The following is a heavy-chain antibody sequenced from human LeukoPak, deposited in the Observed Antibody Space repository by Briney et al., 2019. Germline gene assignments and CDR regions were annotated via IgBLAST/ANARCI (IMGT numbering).Heavy chain of an antibody. CDR1: GFTFSSYW. Sequence: PGGSLRLSCAASGFTFSSYWMHWVRQAPGKGLVWVSRINSDGSSTSYADSVKGRFTISRDNAKNTLYLQMDSLRAEDTAVYYCARENSSGWTLSNDYWGQGTLVTVSS. J-gene: IGHJ4*02. CDR3: ARENSSGWTLSNDY. D-gene: IGHD6-19*01. V-gene: IGHV3-74*01. CDR2: INSDGSST.